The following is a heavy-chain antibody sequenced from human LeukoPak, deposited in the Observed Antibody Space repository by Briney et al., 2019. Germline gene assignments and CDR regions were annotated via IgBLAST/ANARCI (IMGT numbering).Heavy chain of an antibody. J-gene: IGHJ4*02. CDR2: IIPIFGTA. V-gene: IGHV1-69*13. CDR3: ARGWLRSDFDY. CDR1: GYTFTGYY. Sequence: ASVKVSCKASGYTFTGYYMHWVRQAPGQGLEWMGGIIPIFGTANYAQKFQGRVTITADESTSTAYMELSSLRSEDTAVYYCARGWLRSDFDYWGQGTLVTVSS. D-gene: IGHD5-12*01.